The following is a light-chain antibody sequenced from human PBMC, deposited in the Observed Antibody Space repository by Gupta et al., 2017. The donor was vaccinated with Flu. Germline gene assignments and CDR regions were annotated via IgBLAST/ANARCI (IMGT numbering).Light chain of an antibody. CDR1: QSISSY. J-gene: IGKJ1*01. Sequence: KVTITCRASQSISSYLNWYQQKPGKAPKLLIYAASSLQSGVPSRFSGSGSGTDFTLTISSLQPEDFATYYCQQSYSTPPWTFGQGTKVEIK. CDR2: AAS. V-gene: IGKV1-39*01. CDR3: QQSYSTPPWT.